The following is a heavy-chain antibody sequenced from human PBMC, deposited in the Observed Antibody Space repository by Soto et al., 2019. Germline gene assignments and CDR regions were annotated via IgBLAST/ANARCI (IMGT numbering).Heavy chain of an antibody. Sequence: QITLKESGPTLVKPTQTLTLTCTFSGFSLSTSGVGVGWIRQPPGKALEWLALIYWDDDKRYSPSLKSRLTITQDTSKHQVALTRTNIDPVDTATYYCAHFWYSSFSPTLTYEAFEILGQGTMVTVSS. J-gene: IGHJ3*02. CDR1: GFSLSTSGVG. D-gene: IGHD6-13*01. CDR3: AHFWYSSFSPTLTYEAFEI. V-gene: IGHV2-5*02. CDR2: IYWDDDK.